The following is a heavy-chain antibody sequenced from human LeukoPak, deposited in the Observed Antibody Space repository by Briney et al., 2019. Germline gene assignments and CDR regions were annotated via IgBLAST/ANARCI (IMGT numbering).Heavy chain of an antibody. CDR2: INHSGST. CDR1: GVSISSSSYY. D-gene: IGHD3-16*02. V-gene: IGHV4-39*07. Sequence: PSETLSLTCNVSGVSISSSSYYWGWIRQPPGKGLEWIGEINHSGSTNYNPALNSRVTISVDTSKKQFFLKLSSVTAADTACYFCARRQMITFGGLIAPPANFNYWGQGTLVTVSS. CDR3: ARRQMITFGGLIAPPANFNY. J-gene: IGHJ4*02.